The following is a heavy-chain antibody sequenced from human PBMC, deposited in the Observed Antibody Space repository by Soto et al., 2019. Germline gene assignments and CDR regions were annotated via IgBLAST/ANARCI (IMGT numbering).Heavy chain of an antibody. J-gene: IGHJ4*02. CDR3: ARQCYGDYHCMDY. CDR2: IYYSGST. V-gene: IGHV4-59*08. Sequence: ETLSHTCTVSGGSMSSYYWLCIRQPPGKGLEWIGYIYYSGSTNYNPSLKSRVTISVDTSKNQFSLKLSSVTAADTAVYYCARQCYGDYHCMDYWGQGTLVTVSS. CDR1: GGSMSSYY. D-gene: IGHD4-17*01.